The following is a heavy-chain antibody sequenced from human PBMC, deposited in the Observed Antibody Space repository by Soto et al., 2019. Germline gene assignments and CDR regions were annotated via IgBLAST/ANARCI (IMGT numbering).Heavy chain of an antibody. CDR3: AKGRGSGWAWYFDN. J-gene: IGHJ4*02. CDR2: ISDTGAST. Sequence: EVRLLEAGGGLKQPGGSLRLSCAASGFTFKESAMNWVRQAPGKELEWVASISDTGASTWYAESVRGRLSISRDNSKNTLYLQMNSLRGEDTAVYYCAKGRGSGWAWYFDNWGQGTLVTVSS. V-gene: IGHV3-23*01. D-gene: IGHD6-19*01. CDR1: GFTFKESA.